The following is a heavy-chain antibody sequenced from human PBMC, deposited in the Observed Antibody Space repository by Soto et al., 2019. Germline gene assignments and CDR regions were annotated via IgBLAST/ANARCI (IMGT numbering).Heavy chain of an antibody. J-gene: IGHJ4*02. CDR1: GGSISSSSYY. Sequence: SETLSLTCTVYGGSISSSSYYWGWIRQPPGKGLEWIGSIYYSGSTYYNPSLKSRVTISVDTSKNHFSLKLSSVTAADSAVYYCARYGMDYYDSSGYYYSPYYFDYWGQGTLVTVSS. CDR3: ARYGMDYYDSSGYYYSPYYFDY. CDR2: IYYSGST. V-gene: IGHV4-39*01. D-gene: IGHD3-22*01.